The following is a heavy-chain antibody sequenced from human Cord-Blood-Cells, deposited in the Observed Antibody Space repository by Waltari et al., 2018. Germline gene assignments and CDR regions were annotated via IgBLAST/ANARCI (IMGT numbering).Heavy chain of an antibody. V-gene: IGHV1-69*01. CDR3: ARSRSVNWVFDY. D-gene: IGHD7-27*01. CDR2: IIPIFGTA. CDR1: GGNLSSYA. J-gene: IGHJ4*02. Sequence: QVQLVQSGAEVKKPGSSVKVSCKACGGNLSSYAMSWVRRAPGQGLEWMGGIIPIFGTANYAQKFQGRVTITADESTSTAYMELSSLRSEDTAVYYCARSRSVNWVFDYWGQGTLVTVSS.